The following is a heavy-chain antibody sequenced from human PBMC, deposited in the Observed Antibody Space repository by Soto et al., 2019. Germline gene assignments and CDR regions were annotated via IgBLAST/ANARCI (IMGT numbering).Heavy chain of an antibody. J-gene: IGHJ5*02. CDR1: GGSISSGGYY. D-gene: IGHD1-26*01. V-gene: IGHV4-31*03. CDR3: ARDRGSGSYYNWFDP. CDR2: IYYSGST. Sequence: SETLSLTCTVSGGSISSGGYYWSWIRQHPGKGLEWIGYIYYSGSTYYNPSLKSRVTISVDTSKNQFSLKLSSVTAADTAVYYCARDRGSGSYYNWFDPWGQGTLVTVSS.